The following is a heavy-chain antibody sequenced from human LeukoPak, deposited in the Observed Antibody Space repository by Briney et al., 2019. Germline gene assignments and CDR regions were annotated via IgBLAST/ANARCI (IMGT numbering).Heavy chain of an antibody. Sequence: PSETLSLTRTVSGDSISSSSYYWGWIRQPPGKGLEWIGSIYYSGRTYYNPSLKSRVTISIDTSNQFSLRLTSMTAADTAVYYCVRDPKSAVAADWFDPWGQGTLVTVSS. CDR1: GDSISSSSYY. V-gene: IGHV4-39*07. CDR3: VRDPKSAVAADWFDP. CDR2: IYYSGRT. D-gene: IGHD6-19*01. J-gene: IGHJ5*02.